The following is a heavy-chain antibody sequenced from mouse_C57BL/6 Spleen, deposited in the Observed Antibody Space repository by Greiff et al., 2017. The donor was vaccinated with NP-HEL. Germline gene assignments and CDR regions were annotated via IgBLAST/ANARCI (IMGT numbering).Heavy chain of an antibody. CDR2: IYPGSGST. CDR1: GYTFTSYW. CDR3: ARLYGSSYDAMDY. V-gene: IGHV1-55*01. D-gene: IGHD1-1*01. Sequence: VQLQQPGAELVKPGASVKMSCKASGYTFTSYWITWVKQRPGQGLAWIGDIYPGSGSTNYNEKFKSKATLTVDTSSSTAYMQLSSLTSEDSAVYYCARLYGSSYDAMDYWGQGTSVTVSS. J-gene: IGHJ4*01.